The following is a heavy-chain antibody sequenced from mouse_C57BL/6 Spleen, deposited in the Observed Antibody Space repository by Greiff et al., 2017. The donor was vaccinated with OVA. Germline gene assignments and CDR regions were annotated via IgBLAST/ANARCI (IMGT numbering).Heavy chain of an antibody. D-gene: IGHD1-1*01. CDR2: IYPGSGST. CDR1: GYTFTSYW. V-gene: IGHV1-55*01. CDR3: ARGLRRGLMDY. Sequence: VQLQQPGAELVKPGASVKMSCKASGYTFTSYWITWVKQRPGQGLEWIGDIYPGSGSTNYNEKFKSKATLTVDKSSSTAYMQLSSLTSEDSAVYYCARGLRRGLMDYWGQGTSVTVSS. J-gene: IGHJ4*01.